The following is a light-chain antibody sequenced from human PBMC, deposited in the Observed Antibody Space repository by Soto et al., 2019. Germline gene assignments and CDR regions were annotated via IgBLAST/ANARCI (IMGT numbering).Light chain of an antibody. CDR3: RQALQTPYT. CDR2: LGS. V-gene: IGKV2-28*01. Sequence: DIVMTQSPLSLPVTPGEPASISCRSSQSLLHSNGYNYLDWYLQKPGQSPQLLIYLGSNRASGVPDRFSGSGSGTDFTLKISRVEAGDVGVYYCRQALQTPYTFGQGTKLEIK. J-gene: IGKJ2*01. CDR1: QSLLHSNGYNY.